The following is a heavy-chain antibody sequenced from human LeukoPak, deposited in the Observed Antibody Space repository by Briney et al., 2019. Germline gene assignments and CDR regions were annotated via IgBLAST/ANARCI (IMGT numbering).Heavy chain of an antibody. Sequence: GGSLTLSCAASGFTFSSYWMSWVRQAPGKGLEWVANIKEDGSVHYFVDSVKGRFTMSRDNAKHSLFLHMHSLRAEDSAVYYCAKWQLYSGNYYLDVWGQGTLVTVSS. J-gene: IGHJ4*02. CDR2: IKEDGSVH. D-gene: IGHD1-7*01. CDR1: GFTFSSYW. CDR3: AKWQLYSGNYYLDV. V-gene: IGHV3-7*01.